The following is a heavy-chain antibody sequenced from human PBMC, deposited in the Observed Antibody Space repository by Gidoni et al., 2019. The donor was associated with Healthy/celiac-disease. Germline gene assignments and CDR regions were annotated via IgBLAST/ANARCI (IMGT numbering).Heavy chain of an antibody. J-gene: IGHJ6*02. CDR1: GFTFDDYA. Sequence: DVQPVESGGGLVQPGRSLSISCAAFGFTFDDYAMHWVRQAPGTGLEWVSGISWNSGSIGYADAVKGRFTISRDSAKNSLYLQMNSLRAEDTALYYCAKEWYGMDVWGQGTTVTVS. CDR2: ISWNSGSI. V-gene: IGHV3-9*01. CDR3: AKEWYGMDV.